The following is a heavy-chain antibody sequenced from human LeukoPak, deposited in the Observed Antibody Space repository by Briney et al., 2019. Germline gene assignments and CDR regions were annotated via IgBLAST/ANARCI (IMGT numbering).Heavy chain of an antibody. J-gene: IGHJ4*02. CDR3: ARLRSKGLAAAPFDY. Sequence: SETLSLTCTVSGGSISTFYWSWIRQPPGKGLEWIGYIFYSGGTNYNPSLKSRLTISVDTSTNQFSLKLNSVTAADTAVYYCARLRSKGLAAAPFDYWGLGTLVTVSS. CDR1: GGSISTFY. V-gene: IGHV4-59*08. CDR2: IFYSGGT. D-gene: IGHD2-15*01.